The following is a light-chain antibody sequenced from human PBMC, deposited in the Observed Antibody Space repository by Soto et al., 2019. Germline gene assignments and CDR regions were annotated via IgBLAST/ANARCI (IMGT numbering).Light chain of an antibody. J-gene: IGKJ1*01. CDR1: QSISSY. V-gene: IGKV1-39*01. Sequence: IPMTQSPSSLSATVGDRVTIPCRASQSISSYLNWYQQKPGKAPKLLIYAASSLQSGVPSRFSGSGSETEFTLTISSLQPEDFATYYCQQDNSYSLTFGQGTKVDIK. CDR3: QQDNSYSLT. CDR2: AAS.